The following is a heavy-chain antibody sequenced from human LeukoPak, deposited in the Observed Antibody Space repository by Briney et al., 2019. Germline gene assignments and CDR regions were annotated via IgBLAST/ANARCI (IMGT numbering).Heavy chain of an antibody. CDR1: GFTFSSYG. Sequence: GRSLRLSCAGSGFTFSSYGMHWVRQAPGKGLEWVAVIWYDGSNKYYADSVKGRFTISRDNSKNTLYLQMNSLRAEDTAVYYCARGVLYYDSSGYHDYWGQGTLVTVSS. D-gene: IGHD3-22*01. J-gene: IGHJ4*02. CDR2: IWYDGSNK. V-gene: IGHV3-33*01. CDR3: ARGVLYYDSSGYHDY.